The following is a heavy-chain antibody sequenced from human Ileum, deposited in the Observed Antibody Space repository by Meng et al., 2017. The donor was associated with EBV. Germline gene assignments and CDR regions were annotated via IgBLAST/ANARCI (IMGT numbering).Heavy chain of an antibody. D-gene: IGHD6-13*01. CDR3: ARDYSSSWYSGGFFKY. V-gene: IGHV4-39*07. CDR1: GASISRTPYY. J-gene: IGHJ1*01. Sequence: QLLLQEPGPGWVKPSETLSLTCTVSGASISRTPYYWGWIRQPPGKGLEWIGNIFNSGSTSYSPSLKSRVTISVDTSKNQFSLKLSSVTAADTAVYYCARDYSSSWYSGGFFKYWGQGILVTVSS. CDR2: IFNSGST.